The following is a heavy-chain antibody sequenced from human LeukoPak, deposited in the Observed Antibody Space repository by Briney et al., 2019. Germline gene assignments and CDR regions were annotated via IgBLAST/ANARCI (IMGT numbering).Heavy chain of an antibody. CDR1: GFTFSSSA. CDR2: ISASGGST. J-gene: IGHJ4*02. Sequence: PGGSLRLSCAASGFTFSSSAMSWVRQVPGKGLEWVSGISASGGSTSYADSVRGRFTISRDNSKNTLYLQMYSLRAEDTAVYYCAKAGTGTNMIFDYWGQGTLVTVSS. CDR3: AKAGTGTNMIFDY. V-gene: IGHV3-23*01. D-gene: IGHD1-1*01.